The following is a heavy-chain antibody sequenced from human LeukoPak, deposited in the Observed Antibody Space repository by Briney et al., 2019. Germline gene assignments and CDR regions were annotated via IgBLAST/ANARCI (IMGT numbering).Heavy chain of an antibody. Sequence: GGSLRLSCAASGFTFSSYSMNWVRQAPGKGLEWVSVIYSGGSTYYADSVKGRFTISRDDSKNTLYLQMNSLRAEDTAVYYCARDHSGYSMDVWGQGTTVTVSS. CDR2: IYSGGST. J-gene: IGHJ6*02. D-gene: IGHD6-13*01. CDR1: GFTFSSYS. CDR3: ARDHSGYSMDV. V-gene: IGHV3-53*01.